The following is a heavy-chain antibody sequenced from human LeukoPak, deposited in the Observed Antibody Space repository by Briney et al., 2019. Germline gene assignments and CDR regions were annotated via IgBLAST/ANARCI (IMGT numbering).Heavy chain of an antibody. CDR1: GYTFTGYY. J-gene: IGHJ3*02. CDR2: INPNSGGA. V-gene: IGHV1-2*02. Sequence: GASVKVSCKASGYTFTGYYMHWVRQAPGQGLEWMGWINPNSGGANYAQKFQGRVTMTRDTSISTAYMELSRLRSDDTAVYYCAGRQKRIAVAAEDAFDIWGQGTMVTVSS. D-gene: IGHD6-19*01. CDR3: AGRQKRIAVAAEDAFDI.